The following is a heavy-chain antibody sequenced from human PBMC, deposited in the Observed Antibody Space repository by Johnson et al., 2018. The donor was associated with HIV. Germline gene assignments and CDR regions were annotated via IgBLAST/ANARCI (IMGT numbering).Heavy chain of an antibody. D-gene: IGHD6-6*01. CDR1: GFTFTGYA. V-gene: IGHV3-23*04. Sequence: VQLVESGGGLVQPGGSLRLSCAASGFTFTGYAMSWVRQAPGKGLEWVSAISSNGGTTYYANSVKGRFTISRDNSKNTLYLQMGSLSAEDTAVYYCAKGQYSSSRRADAFDIWGQGTMVTVSS. J-gene: IGHJ3*02. CDR2: ISSNGGTT. CDR3: AKGQYSSSRRADAFDI.